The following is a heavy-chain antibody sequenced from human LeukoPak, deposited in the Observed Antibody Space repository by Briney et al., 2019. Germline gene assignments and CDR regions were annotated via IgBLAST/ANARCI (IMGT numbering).Heavy chain of an antibody. Sequence: GGSLRLSCAASGFTFSDYYMSWIRQATGKGLDWVSYISSSGSTIYYADSVKGRFTISRDNAKNSLYLQMNSLRAEDTAVYYCARDLGDYRGYYYGMDVWGQGTTVTVSS. D-gene: IGHD4-17*01. CDR2: ISSSGSTI. CDR3: ARDLGDYRGYYYGMDV. CDR1: GFTFSDYY. J-gene: IGHJ6*02. V-gene: IGHV3-11*01.